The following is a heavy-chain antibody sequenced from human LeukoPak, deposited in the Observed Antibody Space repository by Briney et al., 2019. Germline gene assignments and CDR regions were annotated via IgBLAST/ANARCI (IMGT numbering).Heavy chain of an antibody. CDR3: ARDGLRFFHH. CDR1: GFTFSSYS. V-gene: IGHV3-48*02. CDR2: IGSDTSTI. J-gene: IGHJ1*01. Sequence: GGSLRLSCAASGFTFSSYSMNWVRQAPGKGLEWLSYIGSDTSTIYYADSVQGRFTISRDNAKKSLYLQMNSLRDEDTALYYRARDGLRFFHHRGQGNLVTVSS. D-gene: IGHD4-17*01.